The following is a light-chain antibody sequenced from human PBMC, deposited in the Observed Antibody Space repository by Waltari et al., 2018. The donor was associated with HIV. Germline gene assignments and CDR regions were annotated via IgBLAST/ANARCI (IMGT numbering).Light chain of an antibody. CDR3: QQRSNWPRT. V-gene: IGKV3-11*01. J-gene: IGKJ1*01. CDR1: QSVRSY. CDR2: DAS. Sequence: EIVLTQSPATLSLSPGERATLSCRASQSVRSYLAWYQQKPGQAPRLLIYDASNRATGIPARFSGSGSGTDFTLTISSLEADGFAVYYCQQRSNWPRTFGQGTKVEIK.